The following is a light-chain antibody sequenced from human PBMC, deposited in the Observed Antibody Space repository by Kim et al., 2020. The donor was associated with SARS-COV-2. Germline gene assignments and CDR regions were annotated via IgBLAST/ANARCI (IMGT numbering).Light chain of an antibody. V-gene: IGLV3-19*01. Sequence: SSELPQDPAVSVALGQTVRITCQGDSLRSYYASWYQQKPGQAPVLVIYGKNNRPSGIPDRFSGSSSGNTASLTITGAQAEDEADYYCNSRDSSGNHLRVFGGGTQLTV. J-gene: IGLJ2*01. CDR2: GKN. CDR3: NSRDSSGNHLRV. CDR1: SLRSYY.